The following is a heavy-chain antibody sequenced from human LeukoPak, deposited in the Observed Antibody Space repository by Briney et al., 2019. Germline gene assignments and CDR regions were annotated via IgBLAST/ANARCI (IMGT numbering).Heavy chain of an antibody. CDR1: GCSISSYY. CDR3: ARGVYLAAAQYGY. CDR2: IYYSGTT. J-gene: IGHJ4*02. D-gene: IGHD6-13*01. V-gene: IGHV4-59*01. Sequence: SETLSLTCTVSGCSISSYYWSWIRQPPGKGREWIGYIYYSGTTNYNHSLKSRVTISVDTSKNQFSLKLSSVTAADTAVYYCARGVYLAAAQYGYWGRGTLVTVSS.